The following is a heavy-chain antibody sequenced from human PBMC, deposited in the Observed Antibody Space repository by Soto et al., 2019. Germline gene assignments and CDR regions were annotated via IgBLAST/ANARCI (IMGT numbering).Heavy chain of an antibody. V-gene: IGHV4-59*01. Sequence: SETLSLTCTVSGGSISSYYWSWIRQPPGKGLEWIGYIYYSGSTNYNPSLKSRVTISVDTSKNQFSLKLSSVTAADTAVYYCARDSYPGAGGFDYWGQGALVTVSS. CDR3: ARDSYPGAGGFDY. D-gene: IGHD5-18*01. CDR2: IYYSGST. CDR1: GGSISSYY. J-gene: IGHJ4*02.